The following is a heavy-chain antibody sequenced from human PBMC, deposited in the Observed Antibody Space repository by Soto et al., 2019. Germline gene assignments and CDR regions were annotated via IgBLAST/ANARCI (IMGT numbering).Heavy chain of an antibody. D-gene: IGHD3-10*01. CDR2: INHSGST. CDR1: GGSFSGYY. J-gene: IGHJ6*03. V-gene: IGHV4-34*01. Sequence: LSETLSLTCAVYGGSFSGYYWSWIRQPPGKGLEWIGEINHSGSTNYNPSLKSRVTISVDTSKNQFSLKLSSVTAADTAVYYCARGTALWFGEPLFYYYYYYMDVWGKGTTVTVSS. CDR3: ARGTALWFGEPLFYYYYYYMDV.